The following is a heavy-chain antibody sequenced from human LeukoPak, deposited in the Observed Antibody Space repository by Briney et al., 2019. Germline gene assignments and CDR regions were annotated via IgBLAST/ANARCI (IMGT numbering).Heavy chain of an antibody. Sequence: PSGTLSLTCVVYGGSFSGYYWSWIRQPPGKGLEWIGGINHSGSTNYNPSLKSRVTISVDTSKNQFSLKLSSVTAADTAVYYCARSGIGWFDPWGQGTLVTVLS. V-gene: IGHV4-34*01. D-gene: IGHD3-10*01. CDR3: ARSGIGWFDP. CDR1: GGSFSGYY. J-gene: IGHJ5*02. CDR2: INHSGST.